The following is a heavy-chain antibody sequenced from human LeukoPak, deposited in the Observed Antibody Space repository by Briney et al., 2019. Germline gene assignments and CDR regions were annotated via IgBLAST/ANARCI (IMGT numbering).Heavy chain of an antibody. D-gene: IGHD1-14*01. V-gene: IGHV3-11*04. CDR2: ISSSGAIT. CDR1: GFMYSDYY. J-gene: IGHJ4*02. Sequence: GGSLRLSCSASGFMYSDYYISWLRQVPGKGLEWISFISSSGAITYYADSVKGRFTISRDNAKNSVYLQVDSLRAEDTAVYYCARRNRYGGGSLDYWGQGTLVTVSS. CDR3: ARRNRYGGGSLDY.